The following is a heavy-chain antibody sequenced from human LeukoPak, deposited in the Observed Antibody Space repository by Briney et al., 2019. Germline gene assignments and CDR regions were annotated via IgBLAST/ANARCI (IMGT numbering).Heavy chain of an antibody. CDR3: ARFWGYCSGGSCSHFDY. V-gene: IGHV4-61*02. J-gene: IGHJ4*02. Sequence: SQTLSLTCTVSGGSIGSGSYYWSWIRQPAGKGLEWIGRIYTSGSTNYNPSLKSRVTISVDTSKNQFSLKLSSVTAADTAVYYCARFWGYCSGGSCSHFDYWGQGTLVTVSS. D-gene: IGHD2-15*01. CDR2: IYTSGST. CDR1: GGSIGSGSYY.